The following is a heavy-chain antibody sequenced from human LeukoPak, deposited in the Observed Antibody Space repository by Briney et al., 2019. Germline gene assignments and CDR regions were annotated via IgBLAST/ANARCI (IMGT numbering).Heavy chain of an antibody. CDR1: GFTVSSNY. V-gene: IGHV3-53*04. CDR3: ARMRYYDSGGYPNFDY. CDR2: IYSGGNT. D-gene: IGHD3-22*01. J-gene: IGHJ4*02. Sequence: GGSLRLSCAASGFTVSSNYMSWVRQAPGKGLERISVIYSGGNTYYADSVEGRFTISRHNSKNTLYLQMNSLRAEDTAVYYCARMRYYDSGGYPNFDYWGQGTLVTVSS.